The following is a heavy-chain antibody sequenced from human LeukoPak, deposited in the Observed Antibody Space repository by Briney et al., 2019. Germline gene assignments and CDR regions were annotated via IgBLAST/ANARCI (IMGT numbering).Heavy chain of an antibody. V-gene: IGHV5-51*01. CDR3: ARPSNSGYDF. J-gene: IGHJ4*02. D-gene: IGHD5-12*01. Sequence: GESLKISCKASGYSFSNDWIGWVRQMPGKGLEWMGIIYPSDSDTRYSPSFQGQVSISPDKSISTAYLQWSSLKASDTAMYYCARPSNSGYDFWGQGALVTVSS. CDR1: GYSFSNDW. CDR2: IYPSDSDT.